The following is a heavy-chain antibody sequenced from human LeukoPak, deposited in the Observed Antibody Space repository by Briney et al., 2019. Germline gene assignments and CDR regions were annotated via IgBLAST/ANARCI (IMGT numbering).Heavy chain of an antibody. CDR1: GFTFTTYP. J-gene: IGHJ4*02. CDR3: AKPMWPTGGGEPFDY. Sequence: GGSLRLSCAASGFTFTTYPMHWVRQAPGKGLEWVAVISHDESYIYYADSVKGRFTISRDTSKNTLYLQMNDMRAEDTSIYYCAKPMWPTGGGEPFDYWGQGTLVTVSS. V-gene: IGHV3-30*18. CDR2: ISHDESYI. D-gene: IGHD1-14*01.